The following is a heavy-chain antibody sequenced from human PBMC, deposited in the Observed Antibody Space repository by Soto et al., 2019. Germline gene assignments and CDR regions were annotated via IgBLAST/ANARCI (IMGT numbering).Heavy chain of an antibody. J-gene: IGHJ6*02. CDR2: IYDTGST. CDR1: AGFISPYF. CDR3: ARDNRRNNYYYYGMDV. V-gene: IGHV4-59*01. Sequence: SETLSLTCSVSAGFISPYFCTWFRQPPGKELEWIGNIYDTGSTNYNPSLKSRVSISIDTSKNHFSLKVSSVTAADSAVYYCARDNRRNNYYYYGMDVWGQGTTVTVS.